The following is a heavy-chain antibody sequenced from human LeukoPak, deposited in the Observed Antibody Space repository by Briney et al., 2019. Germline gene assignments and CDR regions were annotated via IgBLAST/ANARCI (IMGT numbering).Heavy chain of an antibody. CDR1: GGSISSYY. CDR2: IYYSGST. CDR3: ARLSSGSSSWYDIDY. Sequence: SETLSLTYTVSGGSISSYYWSWIRQPPGKGLEWIGYIYYSGSTNYNPSLKSRVTISVDTSKNQFSLKLSSVTAADTAVYYCARLSSGSSSWYDIDYWGQGTLVTVSS. D-gene: IGHD6-13*01. J-gene: IGHJ4*02. V-gene: IGHV4-59*08.